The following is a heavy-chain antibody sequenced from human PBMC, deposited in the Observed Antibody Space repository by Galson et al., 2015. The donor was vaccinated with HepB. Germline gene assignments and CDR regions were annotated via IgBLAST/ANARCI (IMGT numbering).Heavy chain of an antibody. CDR2: IYYSDTT. V-gene: IGHV4-61*01. Sequence: LSLTCTVSGGSVSSGSYYWSWIRQPPGKGLEWIGYIYYSDTTNYNPSLKSRVTMSIDRSKNQFSLKLSSVTAADTAVYYCARGGAYCGGDCHGGYDMDVWGQGTTVTVSS. J-gene: IGHJ6*02. D-gene: IGHD2-21*02. CDR1: GGSVSSGSYY. CDR3: ARGGAYCGGDCHGGYDMDV.